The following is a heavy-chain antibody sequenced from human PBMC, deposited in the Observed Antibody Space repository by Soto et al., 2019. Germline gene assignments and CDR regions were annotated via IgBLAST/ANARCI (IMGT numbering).Heavy chain of an antibody. J-gene: IGHJ5*02. D-gene: IGHD4-4*01. CDR1: GGTFSTYT. V-gene: IGHV1-69*04. CDR3: AGDPDSHYNDSHASSYP. CDR2: IIPIIGII. Sequence: SVKVSCKASGGTFSTYTITWVRQAPGQGLEWMGRIIPIIGIINYAQKFQGRVTISADKFTGTAYMELTGLRSDDTAVYYCAGDPDSHYNDSHASSYPWGQGTLVTAPQ.